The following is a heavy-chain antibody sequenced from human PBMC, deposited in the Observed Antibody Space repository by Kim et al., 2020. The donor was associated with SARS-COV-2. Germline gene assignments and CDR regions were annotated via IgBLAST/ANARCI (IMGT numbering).Heavy chain of an antibody. D-gene: IGHD1-26*01. J-gene: IGHJ4*02. CDR2: IYTSGST. V-gene: IGHV4-61*02. CDR3: ASLRWEYYFDY. Sequence: SETLSLTCTVSGGSISSGSYYWSWIRQPAGKGLEWIGRIYTSGSTNYNPSLKSRVTISVDTSKNQFSLKLSSVTAADTAVYYCASLRWEYYFDYWGQGTLVTVSS. CDR1: GGSISSGSYY.